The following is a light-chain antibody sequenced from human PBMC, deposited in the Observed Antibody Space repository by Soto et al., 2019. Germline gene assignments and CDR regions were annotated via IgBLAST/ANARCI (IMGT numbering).Light chain of an antibody. CDR2: AAS. CDR1: QSISSY. J-gene: IGKJ5*01. CDR3: QQSYSTPIN. Sequence: DIQMTQSPSSLSASVGDRVTITCRASQSISSYLNWYQQTPGKAPKLLIYAASSLQSGVPSRFSGSGSGTDFTLTISSLQPEDFATYYCQQSYSTPINFGQGTRLEIK. V-gene: IGKV1-39*01.